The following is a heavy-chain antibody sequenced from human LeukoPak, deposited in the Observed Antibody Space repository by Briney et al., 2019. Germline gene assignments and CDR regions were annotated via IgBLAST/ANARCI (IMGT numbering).Heavy chain of an antibody. V-gene: IGHV3-23*01. CDR1: GFTFSSYA. J-gene: IGHJ4*02. Sequence: PGGSLRLSCAASGFTFSSYAMSWVRQAPGKGLEWVSAISGSGGSTYYADSVKGRFTISRDNAKNSLYLQMNRLRAEDTAVYSCARELFYYDSSGNIDYWGQGTLVTVSS. D-gene: IGHD3-22*01. CDR3: ARELFYYDSSGNIDY. CDR2: ISGSGGST.